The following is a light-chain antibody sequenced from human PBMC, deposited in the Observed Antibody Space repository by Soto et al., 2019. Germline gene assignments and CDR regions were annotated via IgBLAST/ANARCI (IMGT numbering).Light chain of an antibody. V-gene: IGLV1-44*01. J-gene: IGLJ1*01. CDR1: TSNIGGNT. CDR2: GNH. Sequence: QSVLTQPPSASGAPGQKVTISCSGSTSNIGGNTVNWFQKLPGTAPKLLIYGNHQRPSGVPDRISGSKSGISASLAISGLQSEDEADYYCATWADSLNALYVFGSGTKVTVL. CDR3: ATWADSLNALYV.